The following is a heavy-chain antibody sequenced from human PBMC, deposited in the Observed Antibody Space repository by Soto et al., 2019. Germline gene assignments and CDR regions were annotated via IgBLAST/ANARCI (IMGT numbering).Heavy chain of an antibody. V-gene: IGHV1-2*04. J-gene: IGHJ6*02. CDR3: ARDLSGSYPEGYYYSGMDV. Sequence: ASVKVSCKASGYTFTGYYMHWVRQAPGQGLEWMGWINPNSGGTNYAQKFQGWVTMTRDTSISTAYMELSRLRSDDTAVYYCARDLSGSYPEGYYYSGMDVWGHGSTVTV. CDR1: GYTFTGYY. D-gene: IGHD1-26*01. CDR2: INPNSGGT.